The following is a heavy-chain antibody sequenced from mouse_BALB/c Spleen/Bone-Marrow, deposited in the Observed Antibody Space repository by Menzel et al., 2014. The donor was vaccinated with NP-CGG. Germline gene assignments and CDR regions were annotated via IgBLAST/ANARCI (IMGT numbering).Heavy chain of an antibody. CDR1: GYTFSNYW. CDR2: ILPGSGTA. V-gene: IGHV1-9*01. Sequence: QVQLQQSGAELMKPGASVKISCKATGYTFSNYWIDWVKQRPGHGLEWIGEILPGSGTADYNEKFKGKATFTADTSSNTAYMQLSSLTSEDSALYYCARASVVPYYFDFMIQGTT. D-gene: IGHD1-1*01. J-gene: IGHJ2*01. CDR3: ARASVVPYYFDF.